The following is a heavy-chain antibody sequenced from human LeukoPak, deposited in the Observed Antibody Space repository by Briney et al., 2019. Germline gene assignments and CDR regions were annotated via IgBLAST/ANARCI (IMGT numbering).Heavy chain of an antibody. CDR1: GGSFSGYY. D-gene: IGHD6-13*01. CDR3: ARRSRSWVGYFDY. J-gene: IGHJ4*02. CDR2: INHSGST. Sequence: PSETLSLTCAVYGGSFSGYYWSWIRQPPGKGLEWIGEINHSGSTNYNPSLKSQVTISVDTSKNQFSLKLSSVTAADTAVYYCARRSRSWVGYFDYWGQGTLVTVSS. V-gene: IGHV4-34*01.